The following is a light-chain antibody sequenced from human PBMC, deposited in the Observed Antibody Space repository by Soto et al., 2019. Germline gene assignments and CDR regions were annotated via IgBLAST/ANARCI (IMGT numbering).Light chain of an antibody. Sequence: DIQMTQSPSTLSASVGDRVTITCRASQNINRRLAWYQQKPGKAPNLLIYDASSLESGVPARFSGGGSGTEFTLTISSLQPGDFATYYCQHYNSYSEAFGQGTKVEIK. CDR3: QHYNSYSEA. CDR2: DAS. CDR1: QNINRR. V-gene: IGKV1-5*01. J-gene: IGKJ1*01.